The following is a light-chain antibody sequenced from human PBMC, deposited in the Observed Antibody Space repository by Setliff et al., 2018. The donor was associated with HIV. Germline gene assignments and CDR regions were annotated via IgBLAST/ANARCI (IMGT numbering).Light chain of an antibody. Sequence: SALTQPASVSGSPGQSITISCTGTSSDVGGYNYVSWYQQHPGKVPKLMIYDVSNRPPGVSNRFSGSKSGNTASLTISGLQAEDEADYYCSSYTSSSTLVVFGGGTKVTVL. J-gene: IGLJ2*01. V-gene: IGLV2-14*03. CDR2: DVS. CDR1: SSDVGGYNY. CDR3: SSYTSSSTLVV.